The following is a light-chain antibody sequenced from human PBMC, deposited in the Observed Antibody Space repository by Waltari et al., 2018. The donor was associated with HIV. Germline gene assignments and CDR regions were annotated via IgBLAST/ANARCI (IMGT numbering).Light chain of an antibody. J-gene: IGLJ1*01. CDR3: AAWDDRLSGRV. Sequence: QSVLTQPPSASGTPGQRVTISCSGSSSNIEFNYVYWYQQVPGTAPNLLIYKNDQWPSGGPDRFSASKSGTSASLVISGLRSEDEADYYCAAWDDRLSGRVFGTGTRVTVL. CDR1: SSNIEFNY. CDR2: KND. V-gene: IGLV1-47*01.